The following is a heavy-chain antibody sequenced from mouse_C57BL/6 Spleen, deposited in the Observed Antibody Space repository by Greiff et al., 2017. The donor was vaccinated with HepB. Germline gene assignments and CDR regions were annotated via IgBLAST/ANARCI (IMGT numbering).Heavy chain of an antibody. J-gene: IGHJ2*01. CDR3: ARSHYDYGFDY. CDR2: IYPGSGNT. CDR1: GYTFTDYY. V-gene: IGHV1-76*01. D-gene: IGHD2-4*01. Sequence: VQLQQSGAELVRPGASVKLSCKASGYTFTDYYINWVKQRPGQGLEWIARIYPGSGNTDYNEKFKGKATLTAEKSSSTAYMQLSSLTSEDSAVYFCARSHYDYGFDYWGQGTTLTVSS.